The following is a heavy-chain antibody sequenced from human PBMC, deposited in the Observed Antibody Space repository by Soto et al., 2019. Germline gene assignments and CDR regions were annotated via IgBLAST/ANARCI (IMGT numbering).Heavy chain of an antibody. CDR1: GGSISSYY. Sequence: QVQLQESGPGLVKPSETLSLTCTVSGGSISSYYWSWIRQPPGKGLEWIGYIYYSGSTNYNPSLKSRVTISVDTSKNQFSLKLSSVTAADTAVYYCARDGGYTWNDYYYYGMDVWGQGTTVTVSS. CDR3: ARDGGYTWNDYYYYGMDV. D-gene: IGHD1-1*01. CDR2: IYYSGST. J-gene: IGHJ6*02. V-gene: IGHV4-59*01.